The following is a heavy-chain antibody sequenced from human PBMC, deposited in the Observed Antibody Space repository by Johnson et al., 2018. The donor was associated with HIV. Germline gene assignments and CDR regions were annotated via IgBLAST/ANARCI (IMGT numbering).Heavy chain of an antibody. CDR1: GFTFSSYA. J-gene: IGHJ3*02. CDR3: AKDKSNAFDI. V-gene: IGHV3-30-3*01. Sequence: QVQLVESGGGVVQPGRSLRLSCAASGFTFSSYAMRWVRQAPGKGLEWVAVISCDGSNIYYADSVKGRFTISRDKSTNTLYLQMNSLRAEDTAVYYCAKDKSNAFDIWGQGTMVTVSS. CDR2: ISCDGSNI.